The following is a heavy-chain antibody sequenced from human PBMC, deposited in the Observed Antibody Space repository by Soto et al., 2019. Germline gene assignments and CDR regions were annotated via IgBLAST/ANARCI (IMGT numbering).Heavy chain of an antibody. D-gene: IGHD2-2*01. Sequence: SVKVSFNASGGTFSSYTISLVRHAPGQGLEWMGRIIPILGIANYAQKFQGRVTITADKSTSTAYMELSSLRSEDTAVYYCARGSSTSRDAFDIWGQGTMVTVS. CDR3: ARGSSTSRDAFDI. V-gene: IGHV1-69*02. CDR2: IIPILGIA. CDR1: GGTFSSYT. J-gene: IGHJ3*02.